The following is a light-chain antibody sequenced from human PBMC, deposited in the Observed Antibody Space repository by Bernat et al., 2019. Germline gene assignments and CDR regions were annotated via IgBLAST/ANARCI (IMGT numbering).Light chain of an antibody. CDR1: QDISNY. Sequence: DIQMTQSPSSLSASVGDRVTITCQASQDISNYLNWYQQKPWKVPKLLIYDASNLETGVPSRFSGSGSGTDFTFTISSLQPEDIATYYCQQYTAFGPGTKVDIK. V-gene: IGKV1-33*01. J-gene: IGKJ3*01. CDR2: DAS. CDR3: QQYTA.